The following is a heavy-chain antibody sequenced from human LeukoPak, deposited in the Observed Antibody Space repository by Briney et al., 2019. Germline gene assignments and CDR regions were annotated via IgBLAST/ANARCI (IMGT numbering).Heavy chain of an antibody. D-gene: IGHD3-22*01. V-gene: IGHV4-59*01. J-gene: IGHJ4*02. Sequence: PSETLSLTCTVSGGSINSYYWSWIRQPPGKGREWIGFIYYSGSANYNPSLKSRVTISVDTSNNQFSLKLSSVTAADTAVYYCARLSSGYYLAYWGQGTLVTVSS. CDR1: GGSINSYY. CDR2: IYYSGSA. CDR3: ARLSSGYYLAY.